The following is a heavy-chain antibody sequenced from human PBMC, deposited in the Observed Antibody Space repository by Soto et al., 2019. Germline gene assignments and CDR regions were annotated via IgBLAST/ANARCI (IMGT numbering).Heavy chain of an antibody. CDR3: ASSPRMVRGGNWLDP. CDR2: INAGNGNT. J-gene: IGHJ5*02. CDR1: GYTFTSYA. Sequence: ASGKVSCKASGYTFTSYAMHWVRQAPGQRLEWMGWINAGNGNTKYSQKFQGRVTITRDTSASTAYMELSSLRSEDTAVYYCASSPRMVRGGNWLDPWGQGTLVTVSS. V-gene: IGHV1-3*01. D-gene: IGHD3-10*01.